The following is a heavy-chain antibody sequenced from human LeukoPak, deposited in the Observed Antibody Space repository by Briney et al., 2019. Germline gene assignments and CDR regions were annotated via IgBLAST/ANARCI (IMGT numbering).Heavy chain of an antibody. V-gene: IGHV1-69*01. CDR3: ARDGEGSSGDNYYFDY. Sequence: ASVKVSFKASGGTFISYAISWVRQAPGQGVEWMGGIIPIFGTANYAQKFQGRVTITADESTSTAYMELSSLRSEDTAVYYCARDGEGSSGDNYYFDYWGQGTLVTVSS. J-gene: IGHJ4*02. CDR2: IIPIFGTA. D-gene: IGHD6-19*01. CDR1: GGTFISYA.